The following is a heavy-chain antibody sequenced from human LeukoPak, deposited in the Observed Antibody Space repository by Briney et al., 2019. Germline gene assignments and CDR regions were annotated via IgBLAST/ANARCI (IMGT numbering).Heavy chain of an antibody. CDR2: IYRLGNT. J-gene: IGHJ1*01. CDR3: AGRGQRYFRD. Sequence: SETLSLTCSVSGDSITTDYWSWIRQPPGKGLEWIGHIYRLGNTDYNPSLKSRVTISVDTSENQLSLNLSSVTAADTAVYYCAGRGQRYFRDWGQGTLVTVSS. V-gene: IGHV4-4*08. CDR1: GDSITTDY.